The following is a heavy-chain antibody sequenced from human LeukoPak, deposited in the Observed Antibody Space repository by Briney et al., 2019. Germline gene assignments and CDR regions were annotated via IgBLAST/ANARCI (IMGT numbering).Heavy chain of an antibody. D-gene: IGHD3-10*01. J-gene: IGHJ5*02. CDR2: ISAYNGNT. V-gene: IGHV1-18*01. CDR1: GGTFSSYA. Sequence: ASVKVSCKASGGTFSSYAISWVRQAPGQGLEWMGWISAYNGNTNYAQKLQGRVTMTTDTSTSTAYMELRSLRSDDTAVYYCARDSQRYYYGSGSERWFDPWGQGTLVTVSS. CDR3: ARDSQRYYYGSGSERWFDP.